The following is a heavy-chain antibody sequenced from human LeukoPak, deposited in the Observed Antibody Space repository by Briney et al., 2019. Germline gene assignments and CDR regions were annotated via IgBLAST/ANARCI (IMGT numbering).Heavy chain of an antibody. D-gene: IGHD2-15*01. CDR1: GFTFSSYA. V-gene: IGHV3-23*01. CDR3: AKANVKYCSGGSCFDAFDI. CDR2: ISHSGGTT. J-gene: IGHJ3*02. Sequence: GGSLRLSCAASGFTFSSYAMSWVRQAPGKGPEWVSAISHSGGTTYYADSVKGRFTITRDNSKNTLYLQMNSLRAEDTAVYYCAKANVKYCSGGSCFDAFDIWGQGTMVTVSS.